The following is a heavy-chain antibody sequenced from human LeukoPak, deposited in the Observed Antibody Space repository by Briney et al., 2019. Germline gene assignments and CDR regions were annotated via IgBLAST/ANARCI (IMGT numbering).Heavy chain of an antibody. J-gene: IGHJ4*02. D-gene: IGHD6-13*01. CDR1: GFTFSSYA. Sequence: GGSLRLSCAASGFTFSSYAMHWVRQAPGKGLEWVAVIGYDGSNKYYADSVKGRFTISRDNSKNTLYLQMNSLRAEDTAVYYCARAGIAAAGSPFDYWGQGTLVTVSS. V-gene: IGHV3-30*04. CDR2: IGYDGSNK. CDR3: ARAGIAAAGSPFDY.